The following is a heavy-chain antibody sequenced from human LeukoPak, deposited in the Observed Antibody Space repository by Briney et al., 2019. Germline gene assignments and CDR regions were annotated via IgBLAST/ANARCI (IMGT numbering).Heavy chain of an antibody. Sequence: SETLSLTCTVSGGSISSYYWTWIRQPPGKGLEWIGYIYYSGSTNYNPSLKSRVTISVDPSKNQFSLKLSSVTAADTAVYYCARFCSGGRCPDYWGQGTLVTVSS. V-gene: IGHV4-59*01. CDR2: IYYSGST. CDR1: GGSISSYY. D-gene: IGHD2-15*01. CDR3: ARFCSGGRCPDY. J-gene: IGHJ4*02.